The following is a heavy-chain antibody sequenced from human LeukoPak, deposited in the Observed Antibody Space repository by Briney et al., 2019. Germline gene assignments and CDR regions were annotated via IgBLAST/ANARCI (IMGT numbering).Heavy chain of an antibody. J-gene: IGHJ6*02. CDR1: XXXXSXXX. D-gene: IGHD2-2*01. V-gene: IGHV3-30*04. CDR3: ARDVGIVVVPAAIRYYYGMDV. CDR2: XSXXXXXX. Sequence: GGSLRLSCAASXXXXSXXXXXXVXXXXXKXXXXVXXXSXXXXXXYYADXVKGRFTISRDNSKNTLYLQMNSLRAEDTAVYYCARDVGIVVVPAAIRYYYGMDVWGQGTTVTVSS.